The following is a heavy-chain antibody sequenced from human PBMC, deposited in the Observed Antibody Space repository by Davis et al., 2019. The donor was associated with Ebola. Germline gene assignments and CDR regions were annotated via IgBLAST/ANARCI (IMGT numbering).Heavy chain of an antibody. CDR2: ISYDGSNK. V-gene: IGHV3-30-3*01. CDR1: GFTFSSYA. J-gene: IGHJ6*02. Sequence: PGGSLRLSCAASGFTFSSYAMHWVRQAPGKGLEWVAVISYDGSNKYYADSVKGRFTISRDNSKNTLYLQMNSLRAEDTAVYYCAKARRSGWFLQEMDVWGQGTTVTVSS. D-gene: IGHD6-19*01. CDR3: AKARRSGWFLQEMDV.